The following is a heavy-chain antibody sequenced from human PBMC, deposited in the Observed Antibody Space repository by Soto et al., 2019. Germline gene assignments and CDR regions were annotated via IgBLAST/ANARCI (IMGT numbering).Heavy chain of an antibody. V-gene: IGHV1-69*04. CDR2: IIPILDLT. J-gene: IGHJ5*02. CDR1: GGTLSDYT. Sequence: SVKVSCKASGGTLSDYTISWVRQAPGQGLEWMGRIIPILDLTNCAQKLQGRVTITADRSTSTVFMELSSLISEDTAIYYCARDPSGGSTYLWFDPWGQGSLVTVSS. D-gene: IGHD4-4*01. CDR3: ARDPSGGSTYLWFDP.